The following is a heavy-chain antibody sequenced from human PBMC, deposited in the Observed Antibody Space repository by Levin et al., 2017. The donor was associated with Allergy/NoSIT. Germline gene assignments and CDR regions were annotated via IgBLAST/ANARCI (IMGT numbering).Heavy chain of an antibody. J-gene: IGHJ6*02. V-gene: IGHV3-30*18. CDR1: GFTFSSYG. D-gene: IGHD6-13*01. CDR3: AKDRWQQLYGMDG. Sequence: GGSLRLSCAASGFTFSSYGMHWVRQAPGKGLEWVAVISYDGSNKYYADSVKGRFTISRDNSKNTLYLQMNSLRAEDTAVYYCAKDRWQQLYGMDGWGQGTTVTVSS. CDR2: ISYDGSNK.